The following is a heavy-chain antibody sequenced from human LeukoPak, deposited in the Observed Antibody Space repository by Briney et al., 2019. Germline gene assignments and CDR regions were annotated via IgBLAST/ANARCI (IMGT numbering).Heavy chain of an antibody. CDR1: GGSFSGYY. CDR2: VNHSGST. CDR3: ARGGAETTPRKNWFDP. V-gene: IGHV4-34*01. Sequence: PSETLSLTCAVYGGSFSGYYWSWIRQPPGKGLEWIGEVNHSGSTNYNPSLKSRVTISVDTSKNQFSLKLSSVTAADTAVYYCARGGAETTPRKNWFDPWGQGTLVTVSS. D-gene: IGHD4-17*01. J-gene: IGHJ5*02.